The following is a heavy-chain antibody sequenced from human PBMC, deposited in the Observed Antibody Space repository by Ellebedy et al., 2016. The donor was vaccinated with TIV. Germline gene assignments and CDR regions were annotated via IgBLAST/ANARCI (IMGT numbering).Heavy chain of an antibody. CDR3: AISSGWFEGALDI. V-gene: IGHV3-11*01. CDR1: GFTFSGYY. Sequence: GESLKISCAGSGFTFSGYYMSWIRPAPGKALEWVSYISYTGDTRHYADSVKGRFTIARDNAKNSLCLQMNSLRAEDTAVYYCAISSGWFEGALDIWGQGTMVTVSS. D-gene: IGHD6-19*01. J-gene: IGHJ3*02. CDR2: ISYTGDTR.